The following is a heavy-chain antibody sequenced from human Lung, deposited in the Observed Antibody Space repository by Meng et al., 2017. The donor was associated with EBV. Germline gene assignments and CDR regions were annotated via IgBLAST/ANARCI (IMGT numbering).Heavy chain of an antibody. CDR2: INAGNGDT. CDR1: GYTFSNYA. CDR3: ARFSSGYFFGY. V-gene: IGHV1-3*01. J-gene: IGHJ4*02. D-gene: IGHD3-22*01. Sequence: VQSAQSGAAVKKPXSSWKVSCKASGYTFSNYAMNWVRQAPGQRLEWMGWINAGNGDTKYSQKFQGRVTITRDTSASTGYMELSSLRSEDTAVYYCARFSSGYFFGYWGQGTLVTVSS.